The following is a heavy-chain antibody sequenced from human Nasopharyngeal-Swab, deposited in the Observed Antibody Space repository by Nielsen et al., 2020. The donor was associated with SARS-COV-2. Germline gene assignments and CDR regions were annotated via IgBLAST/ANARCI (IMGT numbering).Heavy chain of an antibody. CDR2: FYSGGTT. D-gene: IGHD2-2*01. J-gene: IGHJ6*03. CDR3: ARGSTVSSYYHYMDV. V-gene: IGHV3-66*01. CDR1: GFTGCSHY. Sequence: WGSLRLFYAASGFTGCSHYMHWVRQAPGEGLEWVSAFYSGGTTYYADSVKGRVTISRDNSNNTVYLQMNSLRAEDTAVYYCARGSTVSSYYHYMDVWGKGTTVTVSS.